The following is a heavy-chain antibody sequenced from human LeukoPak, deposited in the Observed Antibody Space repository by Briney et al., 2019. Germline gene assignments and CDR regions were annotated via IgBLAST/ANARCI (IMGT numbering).Heavy chain of an antibody. D-gene: IGHD3-3*01. Sequence: NPSETLSLTCAVYGGSFSGYYWSWIRLPPGKGLEWIGEINHSGSTNYNPSLKSRVTISVDTSKNQFSLKLSSVTAADTAVYYCARSPITIFGPLYDDYWGQGTLVTVSS. CDR1: GGSFSGYY. CDR3: ARSPITIFGPLYDDY. V-gene: IGHV4-34*01. CDR2: INHSGST. J-gene: IGHJ4*02.